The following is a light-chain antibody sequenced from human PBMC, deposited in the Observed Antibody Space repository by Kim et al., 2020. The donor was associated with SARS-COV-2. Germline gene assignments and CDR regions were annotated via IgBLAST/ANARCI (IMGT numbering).Light chain of an antibody. Sequence: GGTVTLACGSSTGPVTSGHYPYWFQQKAGQAPRTLIYDTDNRQSWTPARFSGSLLGGKAALTLSGAQSEDEAEYYCLLSFGGVRQVFGGGTQLTVL. CDR3: LLSFGGVRQV. V-gene: IGLV7-46*01. CDR1: TGPVTSGHY. CDR2: DTD. J-gene: IGLJ3*02.